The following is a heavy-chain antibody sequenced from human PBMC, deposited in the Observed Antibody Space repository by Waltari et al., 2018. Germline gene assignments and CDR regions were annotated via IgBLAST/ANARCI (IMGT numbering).Heavy chain of an antibody. CDR3: AXLHLCTSTAXXFLLHDH. D-gene: IGHD2-2*01. V-gene: IGHV1-2*02. CDR1: GYYXGSYF. Sequence: QVLLVQSGAEVKKPGASFKVSCKXSGYYXGSYFXHWLRXAPGQGLEGMGWLNPDSGDTNFVQXFRDRVAVTRDTXVNXAYLXXAXLTPADTAXXYCAXLHLCTSTAXXFLLHDHXGQGTQVTV. CDR2: LNPDSGDT. J-gene: IGHJ4*02.